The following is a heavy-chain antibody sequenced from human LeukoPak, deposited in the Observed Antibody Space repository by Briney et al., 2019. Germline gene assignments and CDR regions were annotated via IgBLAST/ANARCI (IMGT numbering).Heavy chain of an antibody. CDR1: GGTFSSYP. D-gene: IGHD1/OR15-1a*01. CDR3: ARGNNPPYNSYYFMDV. CDR2: IIPLFVTP. J-gene: IGHJ6*03. V-gene: IGHV1-69*01. Sequence: SVKVSCKASGGTFSSYPISWVRQAPGQGLEWMGGIIPLFVTPKYAQTFQGRVTITADESTSTAYMELSSLRSDDTAVYYCARGNNPPYNSYYFMDVWGKGTTVTVSS.